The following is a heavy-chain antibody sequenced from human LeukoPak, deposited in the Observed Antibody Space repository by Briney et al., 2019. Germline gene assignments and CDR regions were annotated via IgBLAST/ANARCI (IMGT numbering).Heavy chain of an antibody. D-gene: IGHD6-19*01. J-gene: IGHJ3*02. CDR2: VYFTGRT. Sequence: SETLSLTCSVSGASIGSHYWSWIRQPPGKGLEWIGYVYFTGRTNYNPSLKSRVTISVDTSKNQFSLKLNSVTAADTAVYYCARFLSDSSGWNADAFDIWGQGTMDTVSS. V-gene: IGHV4-59*11. CDR1: GASIGSHY. CDR3: ARFLSDSSGWNADAFDI.